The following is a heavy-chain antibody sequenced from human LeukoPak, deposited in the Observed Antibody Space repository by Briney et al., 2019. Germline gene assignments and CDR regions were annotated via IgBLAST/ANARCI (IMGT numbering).Heavy chain of an antibody. V-gene: IGHV4-34*01. CDR2: INHSGST. CDR3: ARSPELVAFDY. CDR1: GGSFTNYY. Sequence: PSETLSLTCAVYGGSFTNYYWSWIRQPPGKGLEWIGEINHSGSTNYNPSLKSRVTISVDTSKNQFSLKLSSVTAADTAVYYCARSPELVAFDYWGQGTLVTVSS. J-gene: IGHJ4*02. D-gene: IGHD2-15*01.